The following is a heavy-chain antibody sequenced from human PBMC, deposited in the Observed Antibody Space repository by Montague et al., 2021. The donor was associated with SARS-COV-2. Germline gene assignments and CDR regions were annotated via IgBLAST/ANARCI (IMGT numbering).Heavy chain of an antibody. D-gene: IGHD1-26*01. CDR1: GFTFSSYS. V-gene: IGHV3-21*01. CDR2: ISSSSSYI. CDR3: ARETNWSYGSSFDY. Sequence: SLRLSCAASGFTFSSYSMNWVRQAPGKGLEWVSSISSSSSYIYYSDSVKGRFTISRDNAKNSLYLQMNSLRAGDTAVYYCARETNWSYGSSFDYWGQGTLVTVSS. J-gene: IGHJ4*02.